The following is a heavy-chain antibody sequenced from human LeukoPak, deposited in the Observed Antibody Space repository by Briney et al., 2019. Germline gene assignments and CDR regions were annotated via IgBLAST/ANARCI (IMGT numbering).Heavy chain of an antibody. CDR2: ISPNNVDT. D-gene: IGHD3-10*01. J-gene: IGHJ4*02. CDR1: GYTLTDSY. V-gene: IGHV1-2*02. CDR3: VRSPIGASAY. Sequence: RASLKVSCKPSGYTLTDSYIHWVRPAPRVGLQWMGWISPNNVDTKYAEDFQDRVTMTRDTSINTAYMELTGLTPDDTAVYYCVRSPIGASAYWGRGTLVTVSS.